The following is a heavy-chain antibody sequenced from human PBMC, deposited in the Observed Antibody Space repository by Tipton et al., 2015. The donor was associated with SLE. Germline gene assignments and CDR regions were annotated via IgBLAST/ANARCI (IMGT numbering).Heavy chain of an antibody. D-gene: IGHD6-13*01. Sequence: TLSLTCTVSGVSISSGSYYWSWIRQPAGKGLEWIGYIYTSGSTNYNPSLKSRVTIAVDTSKNQFSLKLKSVTAADTAVYYCARGGSSSWYPWDYYYGMDVWGQGTTATVSS. V-gene: IGHV4-61*09. CDR1: GVSISSGSYY. J-gene: IGHJ6*02. CDR2: IYTSGST. CDR3: ARGGSSSWYPWDYYYGMDV.